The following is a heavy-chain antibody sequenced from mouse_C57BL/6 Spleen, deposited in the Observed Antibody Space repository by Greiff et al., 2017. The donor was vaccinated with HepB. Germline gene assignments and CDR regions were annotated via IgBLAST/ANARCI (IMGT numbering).Heavy chain of an antibody. CDR2: FYPGSGSI. Sequence: QVQLQQSGAELVKPGASVKLSCKASGYTFTEYTIHWVKQRSGQGLEWIGWFYPGSGSIKYNEKFKDKATLTADKSSSTVYMELSRLTSEDSAVYVCARHEDKSYYSNYVWFAYWGQGTLVTVSA. J-gene: IGHJ3*01. D-gene: IGHD2-5*01. V-gene: IGHV1-62-2*01. CDR3: ARHEDKSYYSNYVWFAY. CDR1: GYTFTEYT.